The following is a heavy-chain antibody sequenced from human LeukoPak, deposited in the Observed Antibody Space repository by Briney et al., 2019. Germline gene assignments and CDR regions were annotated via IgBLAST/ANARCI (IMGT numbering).Heavy chain of an antibody. CDR2: INPNSGGT. CDR1: GDTFTGYY. CDR3: ARDLMAEEDIVVVVAATGFHY. D-gene: IGHD2-15*01. J-gene: IGHJ4*02. V-gene: IGHV1-2*06. Sequence: ASEKVSCKASGDTFTGYYMHWVRQAPGQGLEWMGRINPNSGGTNYAQKFQGRVTMTRDTSISTAYMELSRLRSDDTALYYCARDLMAEEDIVVVVAATGFHYWVQGTLVTVSS.